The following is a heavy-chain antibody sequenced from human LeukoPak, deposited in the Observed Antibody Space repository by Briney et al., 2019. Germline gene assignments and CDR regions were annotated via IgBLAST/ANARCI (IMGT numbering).Heavy chain of an antibody. J-gene: IGHJ4*02. Sequence: PSETLSLTCSVSGGSISSSSSYWGWIRQPPGKGLEWIGSIYYSGSSFDNPALKSRVTISVDTSKNQFSLKLSSVTAADTAVYYCARPFIRATLRSPFDYWGQGTQVTVSS. CDR1: GGSISSSSSY. CDR3: ARPFIRATLRSPFDY. D-gene: IGHD4-17*01. CDR2: IYYSGSS. V-gene: IGHV4-39*01.